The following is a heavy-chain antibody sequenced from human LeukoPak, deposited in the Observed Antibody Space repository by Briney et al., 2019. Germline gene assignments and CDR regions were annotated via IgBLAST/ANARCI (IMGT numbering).Heavy chain of an antibody. CDR2: IIPIFGTA. J-gene: IGHJ6*04. CDR3: ARSETDDYYYYGMDV. V-gene: IGHV1-69*13. Sequence: SVKVSCKASGGTFSSYAISWVRQAPGQGLEWMGGIIPIFGTANYAQKFQGRVTITADESTNTAYMELSSLRSEDTAVYYCARSETDDYYYYGMDVWGKGTTVTVSS. CDR1: GGTFSSYA.